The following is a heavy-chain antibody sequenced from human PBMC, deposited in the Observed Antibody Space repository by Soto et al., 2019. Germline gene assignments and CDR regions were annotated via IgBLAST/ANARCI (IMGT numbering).Heavy chain of an antibody. J-gene: IGHJ4*02. CDR1: GGSFSGYY. D-gene: IGHD6-13*01. Sequence: LSLTCAVYGGSFSGYYWSWIRQPPGKGLEWIGEINHSGSTNYNPSPKSRVTISVDTSKNQFSLKLSSVTAADTAVYYCARAFRGGSSWYYWGQGTLVTVSS. CDR2: INHSGST. CDR3: ARAFRGGSSWYY. V-gene: IGHV4-34*01.